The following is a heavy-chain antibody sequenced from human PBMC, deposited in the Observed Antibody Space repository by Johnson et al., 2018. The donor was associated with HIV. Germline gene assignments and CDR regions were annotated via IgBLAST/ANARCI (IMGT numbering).Heavy chain of an antibody. CDR1: GFIFDDYG. J-gene: IGHJ3*02. D-gene: IGHD5-18*01. V-gene: IGHV3-20*04. Sequence: EVQLVESGGGVVRPGGSLRLSCAASGFIFDDYGMSWVRQGPGKGLEWVSGINWNGGRTGYTDSVNGRFTISRDNARNSLYLQMNSLRAEDTALYYCARGATIQPGTFDIWGQGTMVTVSS. CDR2: INWNGGRT. CDR3: ARGATIQPGTFDI.